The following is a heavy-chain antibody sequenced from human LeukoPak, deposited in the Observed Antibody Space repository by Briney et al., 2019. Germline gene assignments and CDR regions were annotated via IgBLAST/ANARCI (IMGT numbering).Heavy chain of an antibody. CDR2: ISGDSSFT. CDR3: AKGRCSGPGCDSFDY. Sequence: PGGSLRLSCAASGLVFGKYAMAWVRQAPGKGLECVSIISGDSSFTYYLDSVKGRSTIFRDNSKNTLYLHMNSLKAEDTAVYYCAKGRCSGPGCDSFDYWGQGTLVTVSS. V-gene: IGHV3-23*01. D-gene: IGHD5-12*01. CDR1: GLVFGKYA. J-gene: IGHJ4*02.